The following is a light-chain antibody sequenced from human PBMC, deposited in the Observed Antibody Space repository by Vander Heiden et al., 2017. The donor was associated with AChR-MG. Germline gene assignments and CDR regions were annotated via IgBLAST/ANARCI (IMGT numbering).Light chain of an antibody. CDR3: RQCKYWPRA. V-gene: IGKV2-30*01. J-gene: IGKJ1*01. CDR1: QSLVYSDGNTY. Sequence: DVVMTQSPLSLPVTLGQPASISCKSSQSLVYSDGNTYLNWFQQRPGQSPRRLIYKVSNRDSGVPDRFSGSGSGTDFTLKISRVEAEDVGVYYYRQCKYWPRAFGQGTKVEIK. CDR2: KVS.